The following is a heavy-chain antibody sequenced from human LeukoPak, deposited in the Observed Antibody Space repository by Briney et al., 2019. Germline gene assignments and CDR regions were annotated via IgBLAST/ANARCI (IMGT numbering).Heavy chain of an antibody. CDR1: GFTFSDTW. Sequence: GGSLRLSCAASGFTFSDTWMHWVRQAPGEGLVWVSRIRSDGSDTRYAESVKGRFTISRDNAKNTLYLQMNSLRAEDTAVYYCARARVSSSWAFDYWGQGTLVTVSS. J-gene: IGHJ4*02. D-gene: IGHD6-13*01. CDR2: IRSDGSDT. V-gene: IGHV3-74*01. CDR3: ARARVSSSWAFDY.